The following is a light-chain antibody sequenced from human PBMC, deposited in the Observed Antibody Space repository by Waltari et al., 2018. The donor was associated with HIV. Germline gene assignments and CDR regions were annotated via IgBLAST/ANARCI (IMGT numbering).Light chain of an antibody. V-gene: IGLV2-11*01. Sequence: HSALTQPRSVSGSPGQSVTISCTGTSSDIGAYDYVSWFQKFPGRAPKLLIFDVNKRPSGVPDRFSGFKSGDTASLTISGLQPDDESDYFCSSYGGVASYLIFDGGTTLTVL. J-gene: IGLJ2*01. CDR1: SSDIGAYDY. CDR2: DVN. CDR3: SSYGGVASYLI.